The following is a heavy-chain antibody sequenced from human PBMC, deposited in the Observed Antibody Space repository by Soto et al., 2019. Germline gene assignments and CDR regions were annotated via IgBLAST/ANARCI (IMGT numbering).Heavy chain of an antibody. CDR2: ISSTAGRTS. V-gene: IGHV3-23*01. J-gene: IGHJ6*04. Sequence: VGSLRLSCATSGFTFNTYPMTWVRQAPGEGLEWVSSISSTAGRTSSYADSVKGRFAISRDFSDNTVYLQMNNLRVDDTAVYFCAKGVLSFPYGMEVWGEGTTVTVYS. CDR3: AKGVLSFPYGMEV. CDR1: GFTFNTYP. D-gene: IGHD3-10*01.